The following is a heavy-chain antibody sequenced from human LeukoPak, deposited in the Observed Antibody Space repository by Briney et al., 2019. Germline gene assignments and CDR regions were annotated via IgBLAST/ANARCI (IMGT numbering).Heavy chain of an antibody. Sequence: PSETLSLTCAVYGGSFSGYYWSWLRQPPGKGLEWIGEINHSGSTNYNPSLKSRVTISVDTSKNQFSLKLRSVPAADTAVYYCARGGYCTNGVCYGFCDYWGQGTLVTVSS. V-gene: IGHV4-34*01. CDR2: INHSGST. CDR3: ARGGYCTNGVCYGFCDY. CDR1: GGSFSGYY. D-gene: IGHD2-8*01. J-gene: IGHJ4*02.